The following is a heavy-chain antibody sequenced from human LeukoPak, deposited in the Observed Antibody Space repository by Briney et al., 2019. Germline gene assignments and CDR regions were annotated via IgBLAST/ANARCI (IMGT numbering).Heavy chain of an antibody. V-gene: IGHV4-39*07. J-gene: IGHJ4*02. CDR2: IFYSGST. Sequence: PSETLSLTCTVSGGSISTSNYYWGWIRQPPGKGLEWIGNIFYSGSTYYSPSLKSRVTISVDTSKNQFSLKLSSVTAADTAVYYCARESGGQLVPLGFDYWGQGTLVTVSS. CDR3: ARESGGQLVPLGFDY. D-gene: IGHD6-6*01. CDR1: GGSISTSNYY.